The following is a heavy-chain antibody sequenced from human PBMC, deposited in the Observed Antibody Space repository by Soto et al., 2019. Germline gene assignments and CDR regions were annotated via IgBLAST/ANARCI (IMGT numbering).Heavy chain of an antibody. Sequence: EVQLVESGGGLVQPGGSLRLSCAASEFIFSTYWMSWVRQAPGKGLEWVATIKQEGSETYYVDSVEGRFTISRDNAKNSLHLQMNNLRVEDSAVYYCARQGRGRFSWYFDLWGRGTLVTVSS. CDR3: ARQGRGRFSWYFDL. J-gene: IGHJ2*01. CDR1: EFIFSTYW. V-gene: IGHV3-7*01. CDR2: IKQEGSET. D-gene: IGHD3-3*01.